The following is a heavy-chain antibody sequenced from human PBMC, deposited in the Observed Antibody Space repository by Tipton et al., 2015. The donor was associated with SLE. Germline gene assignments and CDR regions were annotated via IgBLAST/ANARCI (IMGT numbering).Heavy chain of an antibody. J-gene: IGHJ4*02. CDR1: GYSISSGYY. CDR2: MSHSGST. Sequence: TLSLTCAVSGYSISSGYYWGWIRQPPGKGLEWIGSMSHSGSTYYNPSLKSRVTISADTSKNQFSLKLSSVTAADTAVYYCARGLGIAAAGALGYWGQGTLVTVSS. V-gene: IGHV4-38-2*01. D-gene: IGHD6-13*01. CDR3: ARGLGIAAAGALGY.